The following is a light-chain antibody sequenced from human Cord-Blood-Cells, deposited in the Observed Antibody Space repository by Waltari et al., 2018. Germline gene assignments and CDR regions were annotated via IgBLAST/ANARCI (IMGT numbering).Light chain of an antibody. CDR1: SSDVGSYNL. CDR3: CSYAGSSTSVV. J-gene: IGLJ2*01. CDR2: EGS. Sequence: QSALTQPASVSGSPGQSITISCTGTSSDVGSYNLVSWYQQYPGKAPKLMIYEGSKPPSGVSNRFSGSKSGNTASLTISGLQAEDEADYYCCSYAGSSTSVVFGGGTKLTVL. V-gene: IGLV2-23*01.